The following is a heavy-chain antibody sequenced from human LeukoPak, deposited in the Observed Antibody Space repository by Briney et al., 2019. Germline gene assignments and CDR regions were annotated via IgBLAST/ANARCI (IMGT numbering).Heavy chain of an antibody. V-gene: IGHV4-59*11. CDR1: GGSISSHY. Sequence: SETLSLTCTVSGGSISSHYWSWIRQPPGKGLEWIGYIYYSGSTNYNPSLKSRVTISVDTSKNQFSLKLSSVTAADTAVYYCARGAGAGFDYWGQGTLVTVSS. CDR2: IYYSGST. J-gene: IGHJ4*02. CDR3: ARGAGAGFDY. D-gene: IGHD7-27*01.